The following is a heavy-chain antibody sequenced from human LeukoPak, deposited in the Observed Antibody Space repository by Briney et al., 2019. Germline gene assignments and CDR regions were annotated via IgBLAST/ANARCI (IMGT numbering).Heavy chain of an antibody. J-gene: IGHJ4*02. Sequence: QSGGSLRLSCAASGFTFSSYWMHWVRQAPGKGLVWVSRINSDGSSTRYADSVKGRFTISRDNAKNTLYLQMNSLRAEDTAVYYCARGDRDGYNFDYWGQGTLVTVSS. CDR1: GFTFSSYW. V-gene: IGHV3-74*01. D-gene: IGHD5-24*01. CDR3: ARGDRDGYNFDY. CDR2: INSDGSST.